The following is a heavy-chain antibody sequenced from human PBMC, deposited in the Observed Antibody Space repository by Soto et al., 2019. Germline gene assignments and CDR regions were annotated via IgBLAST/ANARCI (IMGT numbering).Heavy chain of an antibody. D-gene: IGHD2-15*01. CDR3: VRLYCGGGSCYYNWFDP. J-gene: IGHJ5*02. Sequence: SVKVSCKASGGTFTNYAITWVRQAPGQGLEWMGGIIPIYGTANYEQKFQGRVTITADISMSTAYMELSSLTSEDTAVYYCVRLYCGGGSCYYNWFDPWGQGTLVTVSS. CDR1: GGTFTNYA. CDR2: IIPIYGTA. V-gene: IGHV1-69*06.